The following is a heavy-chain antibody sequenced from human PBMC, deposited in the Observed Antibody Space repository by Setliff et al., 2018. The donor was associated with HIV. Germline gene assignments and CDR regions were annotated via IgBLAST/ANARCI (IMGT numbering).Heavy chain of an antibody. D-gene: IGHD2-21*02. V-gene: IGHV4-61*09. Sequence: TLSLTCNVSAGSISSSSYYWSWIRQPPGKGLEWIGYIYTSGSTNYNPSLKSRVTISLDTSKNQFSLKLTSVTAADTAVYYCARLSGDYYYFDYWGQGTLVTVSS. J-gene: IGHJ4*02. CDR2: IYTSGST. CDR1: AGSISSSSYY. CDR3: ARLSGDYYYFDY.